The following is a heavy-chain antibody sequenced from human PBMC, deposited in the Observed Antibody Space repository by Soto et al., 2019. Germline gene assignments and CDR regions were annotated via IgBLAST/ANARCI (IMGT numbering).Heavy chain of an antibody. J-gene: IGHJ6*02. CDR3: ARDYRTQSVGAMDA. CDR1: GVSIISVGYL. D-gene: IGHD3-16*01. CDR2: VYYRGST. V-gene: IGHV4-30-4*08. Sequence: PSETPCLTSTFSGVSIISVGYLWIWMRQAKGKGLEWIGAVYYRGSTYYNPSLKSRIRISVDTSKNQFHLKLNSVTAPDTAVDYCARDYRTQSVGAMDARGLGTTV.